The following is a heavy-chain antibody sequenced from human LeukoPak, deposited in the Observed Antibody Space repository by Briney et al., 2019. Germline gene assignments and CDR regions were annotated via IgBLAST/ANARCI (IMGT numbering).Heavy chain of an antibody. J-gene: IGHJ4*02. CDR1: GFTFSDYA. CDR2: ISDSGGTT. CDR3: AKLPTSTTSGQFDY. D-gene: IGHD2-2*01. V-gene: IGHV3-23*01. Sequence: GGSLRLSCAASGFTFSDYAMSWVRQAPGKGLEWVSGISDSGGTTYYADSVKGRFAISRDISKNTLYLQMDSLRAEDTAVYYCAKLPTSTTSGQFDYWGQGTLVTVSS.